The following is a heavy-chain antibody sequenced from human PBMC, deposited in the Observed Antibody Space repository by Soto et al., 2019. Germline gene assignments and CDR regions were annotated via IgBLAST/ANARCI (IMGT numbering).Heavy chain of an antibody. CDR2: ISGSGGST. CDR3: AKEESIAVADPLAEYFQH. D-gene: IGHD6-19*01. Sequence: GGSLRLSCAASGFTFSSYAMSLVRQAPGKGLEWVSAISGSGGSTYYADSVKGRFTISRDNSKNTLYLQMNSLRAEDTAVYYCAKEESIAVADPLAEYFQHWGQGTLVTVSS. V-gene: IGHV3-23*01. J-gene: IGHJ1*01. CDR1: GFTFSSYA.